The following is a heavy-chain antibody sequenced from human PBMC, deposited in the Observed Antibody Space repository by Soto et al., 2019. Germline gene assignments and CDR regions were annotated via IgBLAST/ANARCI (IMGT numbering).Heavy chain of an antibody. V-gene: IGHV4-34*01. J-gene: IGHJ4*02. D-gene: IGHD6-13*01. CDR1: GGSFSCYY. CDR3: ARGIAAAGTWGLSYFDY. CDR2: INHSGST. Sequence: SETLSLTCAVYGGSFSCYYWSWIRQPPGKGLEWIGEINHSGSTNYNPSLKSRVTISVDTSKNQFSPKLSSVTAADTAVYYCARGIAAAGTWGLSYFDYWGQGTLVTVSS.